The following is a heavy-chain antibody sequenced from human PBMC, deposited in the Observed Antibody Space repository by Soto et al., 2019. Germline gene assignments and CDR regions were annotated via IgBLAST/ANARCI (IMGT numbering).Heavy chain of an antibody. CDR3: VRTHGGYTAYYGMDV. CDR1: GFSLNTGGMC. J-gene: IGHJ6*02. CDR2: VRWDDEK. V-gene: IGHV2-70*19. Sequence: SGPTLVNPSQTLTLTCTFSGFSLNTGGMCLSWVRQPTGKALEWLAVVRWDDEKHFSTSLRNRITVSKDASGDQVVLTMANMDPADSGTYYCVRTHGGYTAYYGMDVWGPGTTVTVSS. D-gene: IGHD5-12*01.